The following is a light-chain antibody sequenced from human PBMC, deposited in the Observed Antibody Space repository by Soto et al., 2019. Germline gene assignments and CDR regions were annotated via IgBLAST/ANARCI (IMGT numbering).Light chain of an antibody. CDR3: SSYTSTSTVV. Sequence: QSALIQPPSVSGSPGQSVTFSCTGTSSDVGNYDYVSRYQQQPGTVPKVMMCNVTSQPSGVPDRFSGSKSGNTASMTISGLQAEDEADYYCSSYTSTSTVVFGGGTKLTVL. J-gene: IGLJ2*01. CDR1: SSDVGNYDY. CDR2: NVT. V-gene: IGLV2-18*02.